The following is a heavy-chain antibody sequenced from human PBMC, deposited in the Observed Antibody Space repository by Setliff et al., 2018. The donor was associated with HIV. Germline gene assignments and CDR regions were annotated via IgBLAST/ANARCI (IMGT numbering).Heavy chain of an antibody. Sequence: PSETLSLTCAVYGGSFSGYFWSWIRQPPGKGLEWIGESNHDGKTKYNPSLKSRVSISVDTSKNQFYLKSTSVTAADTAVYYCARGYSSGWVDYWGQGTLVTVSS. CDR1: GGSFSGYF. CDR2: SNHDGKT. D-gene: IGHD6-19*01. V-gene: IGHV4-34*01. CDR3: ARGYSSGWVDY. J-gene: IGHJ4*02.